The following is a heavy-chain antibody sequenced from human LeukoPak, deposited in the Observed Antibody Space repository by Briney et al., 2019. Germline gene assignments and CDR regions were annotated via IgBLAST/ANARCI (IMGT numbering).Heavy chain of an antibody. V-gene: IGHV3-23*01. CDR2: IGGPAET. Sequence: GGSLRLSCAASGFAFDVHAMTWVRQAPGKGPEWVATIGGPAETFYADSVRGRFTISRDNPRNTLYLQMNRLRAEDSALYYCAKDWTSHNGVYDCLDFRGQGTQVTVSS. CDR3: AKDWTSHNGVYDCLDF. D-gene: IGHD3-16*01. J-gene: IGHJ4*02. CDR1: GFAFDVHA.